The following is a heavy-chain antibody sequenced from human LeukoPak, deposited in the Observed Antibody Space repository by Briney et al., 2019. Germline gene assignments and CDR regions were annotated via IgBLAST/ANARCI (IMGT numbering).Heavy chain of an antibody. CDR1: GFTVSSSY. D-gene: IGHD3-22*01. CDR3: ARRSDSSAYGAFDI. J-gene: IGHJ3*02. CDR2: LYSGGST. Sequence: QTGGSLRLSCAASGFTVSSSYMGWVRQAPGKGLEWVSVLYSGGSTYYPDPVKGRFTISRDNSQNTLYLQMDSLSPEDTAEYYCARRSDSSAYGAFDIWGQGTMVKVSS. V-gene: IGHV3-66*02.